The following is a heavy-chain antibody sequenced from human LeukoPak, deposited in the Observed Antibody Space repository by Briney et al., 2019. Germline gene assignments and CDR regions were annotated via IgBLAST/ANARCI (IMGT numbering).Heavy chain of an antibody. J-gene: IGHJ4*02. D-gene: IGHD1-26*01. CDR3: ARGVVGATTEHFDY. CDR1: GGSFSAYY. V-gene: IGHV4-34*01. Sequence: PSETLSLTCVVYGGSFSAYYWSWIRQPPGKGLEWIGEINHRGSTKYNPPLKSRLTISLDTSKNQFSLKLSSVTAADTAVYYCARGVVGATTEHFDYWGQGTLVSVSS. CDR2: INHRGST.